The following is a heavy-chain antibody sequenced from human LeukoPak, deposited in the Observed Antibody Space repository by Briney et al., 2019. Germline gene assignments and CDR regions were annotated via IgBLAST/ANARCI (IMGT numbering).Heavy chain of an antibody. D-gene: IGHD3-16*02. Sequence: GASVKVSCKASGYTFTSYDINWVRQATGQGLEWMGWMNPNSGNTGYAQKFQGRVTMTRNTSISTAYMELSSLGSEDTAVYYCARGVRVYDYVWGSYRYYPWFDPWGQGTLVTVSS. V-gene: IGHV1-8*01. CDR3: ARGVRVYDYVWGSYRYYPWFDP. J-gene: IGHJ5*02. CDR1: GYTFTSYD. CDR2: MNPNSGNT.